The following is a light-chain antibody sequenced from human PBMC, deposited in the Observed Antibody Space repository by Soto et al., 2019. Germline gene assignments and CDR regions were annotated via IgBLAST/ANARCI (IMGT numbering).Light chain of an antibody. J-gene: IGKJ1*01. CDR1: QDIRSS. CDR3: KQVTNWPPWK. V-gene: IGKV3-11*01. CDR2: DAS. Sequence: YRASQDIRSSLAWYQQKPGQAPRLLIYDASNRATGIPARFSGIASGTDFTLTICGLETEDFAVYCCKQVTNWPPWKFGEGTKVDIK.